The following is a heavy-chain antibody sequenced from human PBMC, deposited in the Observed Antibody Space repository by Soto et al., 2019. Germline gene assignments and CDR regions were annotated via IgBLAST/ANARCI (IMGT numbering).Heavy chain of an antibody. CDR2: IYYSGTT. D-gene: IGHD2-2*01. CDR3: ARLPRCFSTNCYLSWFDP. J-gene: IGHJ5*02. V-gene: IGHV4-39*02. Sequence: PSETLSLTCTVSGDSISSSNYFWGWIRQPPGKGLEWIGTIYYSGTTYYNPSLKSRVTISVDTSKNHFSLKLSSVTAADTAVYYCARLPRCFSTNCYLSWFDPWGQGTLVTVSS. CDR1: GDSISSSNYF.